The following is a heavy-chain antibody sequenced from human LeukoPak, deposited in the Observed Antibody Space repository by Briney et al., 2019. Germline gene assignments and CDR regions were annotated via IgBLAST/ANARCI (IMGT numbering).Heavy chain of an antibody. J-gene: IGHJ4*02. V-gene: IGHV3-74*01. CDR3: VRDLGGRSGH. CDR1: GFTFSSYW. D-gene: IGHD1-26*01. CDR2: INEDGRTT. Sequence: GGSLRLSCAASGFTFSSYWMSWVRQAPGKGLEWVSRINEDGRTTNYADSVKGRFTISRDNAKNTLYLQMNSLRAEDTAMYHCVRDLGGRSGHWGQGTLVTVSS.